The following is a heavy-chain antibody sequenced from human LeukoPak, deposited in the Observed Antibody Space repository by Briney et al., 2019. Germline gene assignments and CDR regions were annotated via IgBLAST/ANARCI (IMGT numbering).Heavy chain of an antibody. CDR3: ARDSFWSGSVPGY. J-gene: IGHJ4*02. D-gene: IGHD3-3*01. CDR1: GFTLSSYW. V-gene: IGHV3-7*01. CDR2: IKQDGSEK. Sequence: PGGSLRLSCAASGFTLSSYWMSWVRQAPAKGLEWVANIKQDGSEKYYVDSVKGRFTISRDNAKNSLYLQMNSLRAEDTAVYYCARDSFWSGSVPGYWGEGTLVTVSS.